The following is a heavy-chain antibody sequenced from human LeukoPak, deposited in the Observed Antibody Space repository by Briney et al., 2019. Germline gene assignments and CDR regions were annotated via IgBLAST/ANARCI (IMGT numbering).Heavy chain of an antibody. CDR2: IRYDGSNK. CDR1: GFTFSSYG. Sequence: GGSLRLSCAASGFTFSSYGMHWVRQAPGKGLEWVAVIRYDGSNKYYADSVKGRFAISRDNSKNTLYLQMNSLRAEDTAVYYCARGKLGIGSLDYWGQGTLVTVSS. CDR3: ARGKLGIGSLDY. V-gene: IGHV3-33*01. J-gene: IGHJ4*02. D-gene: IGHD7-27*01.